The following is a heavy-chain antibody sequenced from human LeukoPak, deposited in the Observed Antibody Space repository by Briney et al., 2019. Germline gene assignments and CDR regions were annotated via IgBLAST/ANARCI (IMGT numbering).Heavy chain of an antibody. CDR2: IIPIFGTA. D-gene: IGHD6-19*01. CDR1: GYTFTSYA. CDR3: ARDRLGSSGWYEDY. J-gene: IGHJ4*02. V-gene: IGHV1-69*06. Sequence: SVTVSCTASGYTFTSYAMNWVRQAPGQGLEWMGGIIPIFGTANYAQKFQGRVTITADKSTSTAYMELSGLRSEDTAVYYCARDRLGSSGWYEDYWGQGTLVTVSS.